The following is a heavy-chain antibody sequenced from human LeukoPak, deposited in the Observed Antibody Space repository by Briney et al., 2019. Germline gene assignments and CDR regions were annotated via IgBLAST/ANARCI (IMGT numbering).Heavy chain of an antibody. D-gene: IGHD1-26*01. CDR2: IYSGGST. J-gene: IGHJ3*02. Sequence: PGGSLRLSCAASGFTVSSNYMSWVRQAPGKGLEWVSVIYSGGSTYYADSVKGRFTISRDNSKNTLYLQMNSLRAEDTAVYYCAKDFRYSGSYSNCDAFDMWGQGTMVTVSS. V-gene: IGHV3-53*01. CDR3: AKDFRYSGSYSNCDAFDM. CDR1: GFTVSSNY.